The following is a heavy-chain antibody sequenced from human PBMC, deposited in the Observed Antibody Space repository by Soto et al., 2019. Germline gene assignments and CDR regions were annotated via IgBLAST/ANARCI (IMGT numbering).Heavy chain of an antibody. Sequence: GGSLSLSCAASGFTFSSYSMNWVRQAPGKGLEWVSYISSSSSTIYYADSVKGRFTISRDNAKNSLYLQMNSLRDEDTAVYYCARENDFWSGYYRPQFDYWGQGTLVTVSS. CDR3: ARENDFWSGYYRPQFDY. V-gene: IGHV3-48*02. D-gene: IGHD3-3*01. CDR1: GFTFSSYS. J-gene: IGHJ4*02. CDR2: ISSSSSTI.